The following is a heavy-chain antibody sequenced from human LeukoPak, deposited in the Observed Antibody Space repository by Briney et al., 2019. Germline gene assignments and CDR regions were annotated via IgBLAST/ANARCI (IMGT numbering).Heavy chain of an antibody. J-gene: IGHJ4*02. V-gene: IGHV1-46*01. Sequence: GASVKVSCKASGNTFIGYWIHWVRQAPGQGLEWMGAINPRGDATIGAQKFQGRVTTTRDTPTSTVYIELSSLRSEDTAVYCAREGQQLKHFDYWGQGTLVTVSS. CDR1: GNTFIGYW. CDR3: AREGQQLKHFDY. D-gene: IGHD1-1*01. CDR2: INPRGDAT.